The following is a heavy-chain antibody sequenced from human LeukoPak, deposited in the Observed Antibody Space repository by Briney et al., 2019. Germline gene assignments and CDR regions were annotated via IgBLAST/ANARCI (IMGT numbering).Heavy chain of an antibody. D-gene: IGHD3-16*01. CDR2: TYYRSKWYN. CDR3: ARIGGGGRSFDY. V-gene: IGHV6-1*01. CDR1: GDTVSSNSAA. J-gene: IGHJ4*02. Sequence: SQTLSLTCALSGDTVSSNSAAWNWIRQSPSRGLEWLGRTYYRSKWYNDYAVSVKGRITINPDTSKNQHSLQLDSVTPEDTAVYYCARIGGGGRSFDYWGQGILVTVSS.